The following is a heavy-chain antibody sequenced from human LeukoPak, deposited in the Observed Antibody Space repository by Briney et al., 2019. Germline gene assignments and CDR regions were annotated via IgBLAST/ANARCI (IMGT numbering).Heavy chain of an antibody. V-gene: IGHV3-21*01. Sequence: GGSLRLSCAASGFTFSSYSMNWVRQAPGKGLEWVSSISSSSSYIYYADSVKGRFTISRDNAKNSLYLQMNSLRAEDTAVYYCARGPTAMTRWFDPWGQGTLVTVSS. J-gene: IGHJ5*02. CDR1: GFTFSSYS. CDR2: ISSSSSYI. D-gene: IGHD5-18*01. CDR3: ARGPTAMTRWFDP.